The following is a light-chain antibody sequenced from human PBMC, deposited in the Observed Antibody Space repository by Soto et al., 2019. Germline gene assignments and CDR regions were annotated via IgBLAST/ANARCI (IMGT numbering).Light chain of an antibody. J-gene: IGKJ4*01. Sequence: EIVLTQSPGTLSLSPGERAALSCGASQSVSSNYLAWYQQKPGQSPRLVIYGASSRATGIPDRFSGSGSGTDFTLTISGLAPEDFAVYYCQQYGSSPLTFGGGNKVEIK. CDR1: QSVSSNY. V-gene: IGKV3-20*01. CDR3: QQYGSSPLT. CDR2: GAS.